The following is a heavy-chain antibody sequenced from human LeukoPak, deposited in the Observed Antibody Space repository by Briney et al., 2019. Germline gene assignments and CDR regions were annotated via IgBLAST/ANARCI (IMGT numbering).Heavy chain of an antibody. CDR2: INPNSGRT. D-gene: IGHD5-18*01. CDR3: ARSFGKTWIPGDY. Sequence: GGSVNVSCKASGYTFTGYYMHWVRQAPGQGLEWMGWINPNSGRTNYEQKFQGRVTMTRDTSISTAYMELSRLRSDDTAVYYCARSFGKTWIPGDYWGQGTLVTVSS. V-gene: IGHV1-2*02. CDR1: GYTFTGYY. J-gene: IGHJ4*02.